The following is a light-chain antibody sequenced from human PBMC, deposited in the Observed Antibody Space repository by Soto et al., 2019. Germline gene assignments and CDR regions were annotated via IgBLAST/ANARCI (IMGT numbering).Light chain of an antibody. CDR1: QDISKY. CDR3: QQYNTYSWT. V-gene: IGKV1-33*01. CDR2: DAS. Sequence: DIQMTQSPSSLSPSVGDRVTITCQASQDISKYLNWYQHKPGKAPKLLIYDASNLETGVPSRFSGSGSGTEFALTISSLQPDDFATYYCQQYNTYSWTFGPGTKVDIK. J-gene: IGKJ1*01.